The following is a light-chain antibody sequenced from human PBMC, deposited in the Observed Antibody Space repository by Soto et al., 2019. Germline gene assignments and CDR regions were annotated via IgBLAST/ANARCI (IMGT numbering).Light chain of an antibody. J-gene: IGKJ1*01. Sequence: DIQMTQSPSSLSASVGDRVTITCRASQNINNYLNWYQEKPGKAPKLLIYAASSLQSGVPSRFTGSGSGTGFTLTISSLQPEDFATYYCHQSYNTPQTFGQGTKVEIK. V-gene: IGKV1-39*01. CDR1: QNINNY. CDR2: AAS. CDR3: HQSYNTPQT.